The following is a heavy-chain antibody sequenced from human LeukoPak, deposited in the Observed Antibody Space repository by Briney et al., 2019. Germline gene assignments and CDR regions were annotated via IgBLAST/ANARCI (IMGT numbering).Heavy chain of an antibody. V-gene: IGHV3-33*06. CDR3: AKDLPGGYFDWSFDY. J-gene: IGHJ4*02. CDR1: GFTFSSYG. Sequence: GGSLRLSCAASGFTFSSYGMHWVRQAPGKGLEWVAVIWYDGSNKYYADSVKGRFTISRDNSKNTLYLQMNSLRAEDTAVYYCAKDLPGGYFDWSFDYWGQGTLVTVSS. CDR2: IWYDGSNK. D-gene: IGHD3-9*01.